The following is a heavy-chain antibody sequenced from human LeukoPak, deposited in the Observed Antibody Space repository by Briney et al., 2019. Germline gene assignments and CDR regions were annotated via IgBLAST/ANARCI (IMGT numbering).Heavy chain of an antibody. CDR1: GFTFSSYG. CDR2: IWYDGSNK. J-gene: IGHJ6*03. V-gene: IGHV3-33*01. Sequence: GGSLRLSCAASGFTFSSYGMHWVRQAPGKGLEWVAVIWYDGSNKYYADSVKGRFTISRDNSKNTLYLQMNSLRAGDTAVYYCARDRGLVATNADYYMDVWGKGTTVTVSS. CDR3: ARDRGLVATNADYYMDV. D-gene: IGHD5-12*01.